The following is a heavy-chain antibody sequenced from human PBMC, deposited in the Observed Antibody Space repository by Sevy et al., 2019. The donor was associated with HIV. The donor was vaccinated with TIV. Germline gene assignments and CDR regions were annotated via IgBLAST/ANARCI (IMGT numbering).Heavy chain of an antibody. CDR3: AREGCTKPHDY. J-gene: IGHJ4*02. Sequence: GGSLRLSCAASGFTFSSYSMNWVRQAPGKGLEWVSTLSFGCGEINYADSVKGRFTISRDNSKSSVYLQMNNLRPEDTAVYYCAREGCTKPHDYWGQGTLFTVSS. CDR2: LSFGCGEI. V-gene: IGHV3-21*04. D-gene: IGHD2-8*01. CDR1: GFTFSSYS.